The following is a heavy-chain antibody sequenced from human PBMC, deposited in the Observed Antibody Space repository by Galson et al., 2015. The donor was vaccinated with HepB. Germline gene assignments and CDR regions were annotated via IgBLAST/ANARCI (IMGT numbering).Heavy chain of an antibody. CDR2: FYYSGST. V-gene: IGHV4-59*08. J-gene: IGHJ5*02. CDR3: ARLGFLGFFDSLPTWFDP. D-gene: IGHD3-3*01. CDR1: GGSIDFSY. Sequence: ETLSLTCTVSGGSIDFSYWTWIRQPPGKGLEWIGYFYYSGSTNYNPSLKSQVPISVDTSKNQFSLRLPSVTAADTAVYYCARLGFLGFFDSLPTWFDPWGQGTLVTVSS.